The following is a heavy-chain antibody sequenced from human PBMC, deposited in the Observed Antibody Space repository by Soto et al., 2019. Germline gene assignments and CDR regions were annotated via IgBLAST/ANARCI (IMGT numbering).Heavy chain of an antibody. CDR3: AKGRITLAGYGMDV. CDR1: GVPFSNYA. Sequence: EVQLLESGGGLVQPGESPRLSCTASGVPFSNYAMSWVRQAPGKGLEWVSTVSGSGGSTYYAGFVMGRFTISRDNSKSTLYLEMTSLRAEDTAVYYCAKGRITLAGYGMDVWGQGTTVTVSS. D-gene: IGHD1-20*01. J-gene: IGHJ6*02. V-gene: IGHV3-23*01. CDR2: VSGSGGST.